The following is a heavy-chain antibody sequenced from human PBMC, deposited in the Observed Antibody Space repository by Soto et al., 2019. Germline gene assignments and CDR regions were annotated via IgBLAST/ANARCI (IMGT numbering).Heavy chain of an antibody. V-gene: IGHV3-30-3*01. CDR1: GFTFSSYA. CDR2: ISYDGSNK. D-gene: IGHD4-17*01. CDR3: ARDLGEPEYDDYDGVYYYGMDV. Sequence: GGSLRLSCAASGFTFSSYAMHWVRQASGKGLEWVEVISYDGSNKYYADSVKGRFTISRDNSKNTLSLQMNSLRAEDTAVYYCARDLGEPEYDDYDGVYYYGMDVWGQGTTVTVSS. J-gene: IGHJ6*02.